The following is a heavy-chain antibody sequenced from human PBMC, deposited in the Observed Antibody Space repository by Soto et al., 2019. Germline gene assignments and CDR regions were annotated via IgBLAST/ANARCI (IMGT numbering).Heavy chain of an antibody. CDR2: INAGNGNT. CDR3: ARVSGYYFLDY. CDR1: GYTFTNYA. J-gene: IGHJ4*02. Sequence: ASVKVSCKASGYTFTNYAMHWVRQAPGQRLEWLGWINAGNGNTKYSQKFQGRVTITSDTSASTAYMELSSLRSEDTAVYYCARVSGYYFLDYWGQGTLVTVSS. D-gene: IGHD5-12*01. V-gene: IGHV1-3*01.